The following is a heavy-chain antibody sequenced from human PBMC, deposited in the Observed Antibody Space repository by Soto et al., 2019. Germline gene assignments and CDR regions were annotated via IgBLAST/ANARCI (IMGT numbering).Heavy chain of an antibody. CDR1: GFTVISNY. CDR3: ARDAPVLFGVVIISAFDI. J-gene: IGHJ3*02. Sequence: PGGSLRLSCAASGFTVISNYMSWVRQAPGKGLEWVSVIYSGGSTYYADSVKGRFTISRHNSKNTLYLQMNSLRSDDTAVYYCARDAPVLFGVVIISAFDIWGQGTMVTVS. D-gene: IGHD3-3*01. CDR2: IYSGGST. V-gene: IGHV3-53*04.